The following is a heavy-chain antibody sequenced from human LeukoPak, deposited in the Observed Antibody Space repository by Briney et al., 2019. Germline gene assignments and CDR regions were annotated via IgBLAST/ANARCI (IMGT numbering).Heavy chain of an antibody. CDR3: ARVSPKATVRGLITKKDYYYYYMDV. V-gene: IGHV3-74*01. Sequence: PGGSLRLSCAASGFTFRNYWMHSGRQAPGRGLVWVSRINTDGSRTSYVASVRGRYPIPRDNAKNPLYLQMNSLRAEDTAVYYCARVSPKATVRGLITKKDYYYYYMDVWGKGTTVTISS. J-gene: IGHJ6*03. CDR2: INTDGSRT. D-gene: IGHD3-10*01. CDR1: GFTFRNYW.